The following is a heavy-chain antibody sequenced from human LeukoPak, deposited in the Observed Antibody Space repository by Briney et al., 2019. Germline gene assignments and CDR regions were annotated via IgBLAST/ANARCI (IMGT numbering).Heavy chain of an antibody. CDR2: INHSGST. Sequence: SETLSLTCAVYGGSFSGYYWSWIRQPPGKGLEWIGEINHSGSTNYNPSLKSRVTISVDTSKNQFSLKLSSVTAADTAVYYCARRPQSYYYDSSGYKYYYYYYGMDVWGQGTTATVAS. V-gene: IGHV4-34*01. J-gene: IGHJ6*02. D-gene: IGHD3-22*01. CDR1: GGSFSGYY. CDR3: ARRPQSYYYDSSGYKYYYYYYGMDV.